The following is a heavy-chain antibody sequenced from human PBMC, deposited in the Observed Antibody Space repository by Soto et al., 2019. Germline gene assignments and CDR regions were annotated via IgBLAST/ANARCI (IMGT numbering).Heavy chain of an antibody. V-gene: IGHV1-18*01. CDR1: GYTFTSYG. CDR2: ISAYNGNT. CDR3: AGENRIDCSSTSCYLLRGMDV. D-gene: IGHD2-2*01. J-gene: IGHJ6*02. Sequence: GASVKVSCKASGYTFTSYGISWVRQAPGQGLEWMGWISAYNGNTNYAQKLQGRVTMTTDTSTSTAYMELRSLRSDDTAVYYCAGENRIDCSSTSCYLLRGMDVWGQGTTVTVSS.